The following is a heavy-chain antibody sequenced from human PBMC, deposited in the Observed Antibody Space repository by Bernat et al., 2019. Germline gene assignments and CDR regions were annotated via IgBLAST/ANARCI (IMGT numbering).Heavy chain of an antibody. D-gene: IGHD3-9*01. CDR1: GFTFSSYS. J-gene: IGHJ6*03. CDR3: ARFHYDILTGYYPYYYYMDV. Sequence: EVQLVESGGGLDKPGGSLRLSCAASGFTFSSYSMNWVRQAPGKGLEWVSSISSSSSYIYYADSVKGRFTISRDNAKNSLYLQMNSLRAEDTAVYYCARFHYDILTGYYPYYYYMDVWGKGTTVTVSS. CDR2: ISSSSSYI. V-gene: IGHV3-21*01.